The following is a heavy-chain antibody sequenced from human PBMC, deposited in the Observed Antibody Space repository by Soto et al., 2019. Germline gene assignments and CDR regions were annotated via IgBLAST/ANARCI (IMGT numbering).Heavy chain of an antibody. Sequence: GASVKVSCKASGYTFTSYAMHWVRQAPGQRLEWMGWINAGNGNTKYSQKFQGRVTITRDTSASTAYMELSSLRSEDTAVYYCARVDPGMYYYDSSGYYIFDYWGQGTLVTVSS. CDR3: ARVDPGMYYYDSSGYYIFDY. CDR2: INAGNGNT. J-gene: IGHJ4*02. D-gene: IGHD3-22*01. CDR1: GYTFTSYA. V-gene: IGHV1-3*01.